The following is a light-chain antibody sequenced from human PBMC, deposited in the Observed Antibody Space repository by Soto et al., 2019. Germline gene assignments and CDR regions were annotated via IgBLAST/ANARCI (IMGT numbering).Light chain of an antibody. J-gene: IGKJ5*01. V-gene: IGKV3-11*01. CDR3: QQRSNWPLIT. Sequence: EIVLTQSPATLSLSPGERATLSCRASQSVTSYLAWYQQKPGQAPRLLIYDASNRATGIPARFGGSGSGTDFTLTISSLEPEDFAVYYCQQRSNWPLITFGQGTRVEMK. CDR1: QSVTSY. CDR2: DAS.